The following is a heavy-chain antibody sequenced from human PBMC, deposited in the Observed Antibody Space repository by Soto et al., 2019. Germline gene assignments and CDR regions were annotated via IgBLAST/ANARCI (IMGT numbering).Heavy chain of an antibody. CDR1: GRSFSGYY. CDR2: INHSGST. V-gene: IGHV4-34*01. Sequence: QVQLQQWGAGLLKPSETRSLTCAVYGRSFSGYYWSWIRQSPGKGLEWIGEINHSGSTNYNPSLKSRVTILIDASKNQFSPKMSSVTAADTAVSYCARSPYMDVWGKGTTVIVSS. CDR3: ARSPYMDV. J-gene: IGHJ6*03.